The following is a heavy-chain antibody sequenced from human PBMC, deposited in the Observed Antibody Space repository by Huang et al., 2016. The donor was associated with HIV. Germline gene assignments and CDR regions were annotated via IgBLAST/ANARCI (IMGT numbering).Heavy chain of an antibody. CDR2: VSNSASSR. Sequence: EVHLLESGGGLVQPGGSLRLSCAASGFSFSSSARGWVRQDPGRGGEWVSTVSNSASSRHYSDSVRGRFTSSRDNSKDTLYLQMNSLRAEDTALYYCAKDLVTYDSSGSVWGQGTLVTVSS. CDR1: GFSFSSSA. J-gene: IGHJ4*02. CDR3: AKDLVTYDSSGSV. V-gene: IGHV3-23*01. D-gene: IGHD3-22*01.